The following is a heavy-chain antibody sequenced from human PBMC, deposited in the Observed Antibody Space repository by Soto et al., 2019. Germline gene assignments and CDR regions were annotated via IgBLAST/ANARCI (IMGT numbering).Heavy chain of an antibody. CDR1: GGSINSYY. V-gene: IGHV4-59*01. Sequence: SETLSLTCSVSGGSINSYYWIWIRQPPGEGLEWIGYIYYNGITKYNPSLQSRVTMSVDTSKNQFSLKLNSVTAADTAVYYCARGDASSLTKFQIWGQGARVTVSS. CDR2: IYYNGIT. J-gene: IGHJ4*02. D-gene: IGHD2-2*01. CDR3: ARGDASSLTKFQI.